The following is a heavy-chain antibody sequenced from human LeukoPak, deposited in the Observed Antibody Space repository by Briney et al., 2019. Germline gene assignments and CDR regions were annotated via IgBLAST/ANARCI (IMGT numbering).Heavy chain of an antibody. D-gene: IGHD3-10*01. Sequence: SETLSLTCTVSGGSISSSSHYWGWIRQPPGKGREWIGSIYYSGNTYYKPSLKSRVTVSVDTSKNQFSLKLSSVTAADTAVYYCARSSGAQAFDIWGQGTMVTVSS. V-gene: IGHV4-39*01. CDR1: GGSISSSSHY. CDR2: IYYSGNT. J-gene: IGHJ3*02. CDR3: ARSSGAQAFDI.